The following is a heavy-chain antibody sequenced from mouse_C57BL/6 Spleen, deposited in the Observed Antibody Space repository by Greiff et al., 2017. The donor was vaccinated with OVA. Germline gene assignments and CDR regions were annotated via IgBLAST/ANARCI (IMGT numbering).Heavy chain of an antibody. V-gene: IGHV5-17*01. CDR2: ISSGSSTI. Sequence: EVKVVESGGGLVKPGGSLKLSCAASGFTFSDYGMHWVRQAPEKGLEWVAYISSGSSTIYYADTVKGRFTISRDKAKNTLFLQMTSLRSEDTAMYYCARDPYDYDAMDYWGQGTSVTVSS. CDR1: GFTFSDYG. J-gene: IGHJ4*01. CDR3: ARDPYDYDAMDY.